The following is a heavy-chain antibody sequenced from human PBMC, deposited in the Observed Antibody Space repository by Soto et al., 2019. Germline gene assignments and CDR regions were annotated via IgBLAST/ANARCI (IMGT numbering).Heavy chain of an antibody. CDR2: IYYSGST. CDR3: ARALYDSSGYYYFDY. V-gene: IGHV4-31*03. D-gene: IGHD3-22*01. CDR1: GGSISSGGYY. J-gene: IGHJ4*02. Sequence: QVQLQESGPGLVKPSQTLPLTCTVSGGSISSGGYYWSWIRQHPGKGLEWIGYIYYSGSTYYNPSLKSRVTISVDTSKNQFSLKLSSVTAADTAVYYCARALYDSSGYYYFDYWGQGTLVTVSS.